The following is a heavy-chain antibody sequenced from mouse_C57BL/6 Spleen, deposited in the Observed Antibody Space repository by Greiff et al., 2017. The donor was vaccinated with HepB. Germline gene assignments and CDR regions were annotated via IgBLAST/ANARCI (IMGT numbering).Heavy chain of an antibody. CDR1: GFTFSDYG. D-gene: IGHD2-3*01. V-gene: IGHV5-17*01. CDR3: ARSAYDGYRAWFAY. CDR2: IRSGSSTI. J-gene: IGHJ3*01. Sequence: EVQGVESGGGLVKPGGSLKLSCAASGFTFSDYGMHWVRQAPEKGLEWVAYIRSGSSTIYYADTVKGRFTISRDNAKNTLFLQMTSLRSEDTAMYYCARSAYDGYRAWFAYWGQGTLVTVSA.